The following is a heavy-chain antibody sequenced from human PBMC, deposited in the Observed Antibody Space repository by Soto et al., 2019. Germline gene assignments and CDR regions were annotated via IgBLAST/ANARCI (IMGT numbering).Heavy chain of an antibody. Sequence: EVQLVESGGGLVQPGGSLRLSCAASGFTVSSNYMSWVRQAPGKGLEWVSVIYSGGSTYYADSVKGRFTISRHNSKNTLYLQMNSLRAEDTAVYYCARDLWFGEFTMGYWGQGTLVTVSS. J-gene: IGHJ4*02. CDR2: IYSGGST. V-gene: IGHV3-53*04. D-gene: IGHD3-10*01. CDR1: GFTVSSNY. CDR3: ARDLWFGEFTMGY.